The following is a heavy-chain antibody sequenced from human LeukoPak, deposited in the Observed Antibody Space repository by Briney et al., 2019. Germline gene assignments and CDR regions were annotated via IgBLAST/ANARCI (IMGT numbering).Heavy chain of an antibody. CDR3: TRDRSALDT. J-gene: IGHJ3*01. Sequence: SSETLSLTCIVSGASISSYFWTWIRQSPGKGLEWIGYISNIESTNYNPSLKSRVTISGDTSKNQFSLKLNSVTAADTAVYYCTRDRSALDTWGQGTMVTVSS. CDR2: ISNIEST. V-gene: IGHV4-59*01. D-gene: IGHD5-18*01. CDR1: GASISSYF.